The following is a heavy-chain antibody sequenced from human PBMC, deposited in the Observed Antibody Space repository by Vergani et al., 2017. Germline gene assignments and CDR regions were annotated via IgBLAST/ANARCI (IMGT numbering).Heavy chain of an antibody. CDR3: AKQYFVSGNYIFDY. Sequence: EVQLLESGGGLVQPGGSLRLTCAASEFTFSNYAMNWVRQAPGKGLEWVSGISGSGVSAYYTDSVKGRFTISRDNSKNMLFLQMNNLRTEDTAIYYCAKQYFVSGNYIFDYWCQGTLVIVSS. J-gene: IGHJ4*02. CDR1: EFTFSNYA. V-gene: IGHV3-23*01. CDR2: ISGSGVSA. D-gene: IGHD3-10*01.